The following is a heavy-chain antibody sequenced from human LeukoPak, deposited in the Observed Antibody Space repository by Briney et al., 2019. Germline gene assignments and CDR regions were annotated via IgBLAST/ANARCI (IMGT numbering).Heavy chain of an antibody. CDR3: ARVEYGSGSSLDY. Sequence: GGSLRLSCAASGFTFSSYAMHWVRQAPGKGLEYVSAISSNGDSTYYANSVKGRFTISRDNSKNTLYLQMGSLRAEDMAVYYCARVEYGSGSSLDYWGQGTLVTVSS. V-gene: IGHV3-64*01. CDR1: GFTFSSYA. CDR2: ISSNGDST. J-gene: IGHJ4*02. D-gene: IGHD3-10*01.